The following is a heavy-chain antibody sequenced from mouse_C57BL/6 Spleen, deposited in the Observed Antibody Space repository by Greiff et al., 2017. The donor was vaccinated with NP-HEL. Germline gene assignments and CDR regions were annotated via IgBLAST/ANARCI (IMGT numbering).Heavy chain of an antibody. V-gene: IGHV1-31*01. CDR3: ARAGDWYFDV. J-gene: IGHJ1*03. Sequence: EVQLQQSGPELVKPGASVKISCKASGYSFTGYYMHWVKQSHGNIPDCIGYIYPYNGVSSSNQKFKGKATLTVDKSSSTAYMELRSRTSEDCAVYYCARAGDWYFDVWGTGTTVNVSS. CDR1: GYSFTGYY. CDR2: IYPYNGVS.